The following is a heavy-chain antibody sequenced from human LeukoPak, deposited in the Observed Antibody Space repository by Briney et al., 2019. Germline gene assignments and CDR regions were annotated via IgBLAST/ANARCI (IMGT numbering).Heavy chain of an antibody. Sequence: SETLSLTCTVSGGSISSSSYYWGWIRQPPGKGLEWIGSIYYSGSTYYNPSLKSRVTISVDTSKNQFSLKLSSVTAADTAVYYCARDSLAGWELLRAFDIWGQGTMVTVSS. CDR1: GGSISSSSYY. CDR3: ARDSLAGWELLRAFDI. V-gene: IGHV4-39*07. CDR2: IYYSGST. J-gene: IGHJ3*02. D-gene: IGHD1-26*01.